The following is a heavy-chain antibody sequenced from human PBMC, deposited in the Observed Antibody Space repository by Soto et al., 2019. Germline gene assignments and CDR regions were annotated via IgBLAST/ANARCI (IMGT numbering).Heavy chain of an antibody. CDR2: ISGSGGST. D-gene: IGHD2-15*01. CDR3: ASRSDCSGGSCYSPPEYYYYYGMDV. Sequence: GGSLRLSCAASGFTFSSYAMSWVRQAPGKGLEWVSAISGSGGSTYYADSVKGRFTISRDNSKNTLYLQMNSLRAEDTAVYYCASRSDCSGGSCYSPPEYYYYYGMDVWGQGTTVTVSS. J-gene: IGHJ6*02. CDR1: GFTFSSYA. V-gene: IGHV3-23*01.